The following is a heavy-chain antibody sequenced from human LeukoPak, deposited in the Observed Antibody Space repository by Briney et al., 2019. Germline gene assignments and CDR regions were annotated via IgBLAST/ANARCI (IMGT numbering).Heavy chain of an antibody. CDR3: ARSAGSGTFDY. Sequence: ASVKVSCKASGGTFSSYAISWVRQAPGQGLEWTGGIIPIFGTANYAQKFQGRVTITADKSTSTAYMELSSLRSEDTAVYYCARSAGSGTFDYWGQGTLVTVSS. CDR2: IIPIFGTA. D-gene: IGHD3-10*01. CDR1: GGTFSSYA. V-gene: IGHV1-69*06. J-gene: IGHJ4*02.